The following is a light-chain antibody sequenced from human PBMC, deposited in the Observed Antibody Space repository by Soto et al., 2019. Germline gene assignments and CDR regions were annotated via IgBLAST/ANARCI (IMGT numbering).Light chain of an antibody. CDR1: QSISSY. V-gene: IGKV1-39*01. J-gene: IGKJ1*01. Sequence: DIQMTQSPSSLSASVGDRVTITCRASQSISSYLNWYQQKPGQAPKLLIYVASSLQSGVPSRFSGSGSGTDFTITISSLQPEDFASYYYQQNYSTFPRTFGQGTKVEIK. CDR2: VAS. CDR3: QQNYSTFPRT.